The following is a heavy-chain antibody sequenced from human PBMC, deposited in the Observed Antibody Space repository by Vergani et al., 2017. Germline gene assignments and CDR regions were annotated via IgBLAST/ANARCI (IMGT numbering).Heavy chain of an antibody. CDR3: ARGHIGGSSFGY. V-gene: IGHV4-34*01. Sequence: QVQLQQWGAGLLKPSETLSLTCAVYGGSFSGYYWSWIRQPPGKGLEWIGEINHSGSTNYNPSLKSRVTISVDTSKNQFSLKLSSVTAADTAVYYCARGHIGGSSFGYWGQGTLVTVSS. J-gene: IGHJ4*02. D-gene: IGHD6-6*01. CDR1: GGSFSGYY. CDR2: INHSGST.